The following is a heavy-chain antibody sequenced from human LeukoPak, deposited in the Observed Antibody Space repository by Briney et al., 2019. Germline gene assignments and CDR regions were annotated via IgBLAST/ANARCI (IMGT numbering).Heavy chain of an antibody. CDR1: GFTFDDYA. CDR3: AKDTQEGYFDY. Sequence: GGSLRLSCAASGFTFDDYAMHWVRQAPGKGLEWVSGISWNSGSIGYADSVKGRFTISRDNAKNSLYLQMNSLRAEDTALYCCAKDTQEGYFDYWGQGTLVTVSS. J-gene: IGHJ4*02. CDR2: ISWNSGSI. V-gene: IGHV3-9*01.